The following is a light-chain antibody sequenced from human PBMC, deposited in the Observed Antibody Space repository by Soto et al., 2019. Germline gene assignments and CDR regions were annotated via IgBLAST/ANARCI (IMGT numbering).Light chain of an antibody. CDR1: QRISSY. V-gene: IGKV1-39*01. CDR3: QQTYSAIWT. J-gene: IGKJ1*01. CDR2: AAS. Sequence: DVQMTQSPSSLSASVGDRVTVTCRASQRISSYLNWYQKRPGKAPRLLIYAASFLQGGVPSRFTGSGSGTDFTLTISSLQPEDFATYYCQQTYSAIWTFGQGTKVDIK.